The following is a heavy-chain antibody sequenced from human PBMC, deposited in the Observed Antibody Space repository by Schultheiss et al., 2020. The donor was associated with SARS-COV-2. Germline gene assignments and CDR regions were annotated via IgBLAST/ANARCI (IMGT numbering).Heavy chain of an antibody. CDR1: GGSISSGGYS. D-gene: IGHD3-22*01. J-gene: IGHJ4*02. CDR2: IYYSGST. Sequence: SETLSLTCTVSGGSISSGGYSWSWIRQPPGKGLEWIGYIYYSGSTNYNPSLKSRVTISVDTSKNQFSLKLSSVTAADTAVYYCARAPYRRGYYDSSGYYPFDYWGQGTLVTVSS. V-gene: IGHV4-61*08. CDR3: ARAPYRRGYYDSSGYYPFDY.